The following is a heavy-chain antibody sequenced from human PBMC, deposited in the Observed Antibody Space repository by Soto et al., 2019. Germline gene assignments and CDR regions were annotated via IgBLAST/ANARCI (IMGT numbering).Heavy chain of an antibody. CDR1: GGSITSGDYY. CDR2: IYYNGNI. J-gene: IGHJ4*02. V-gene: IGHV4-30-4*02. D-gene: IGHD3-10*01. CDR3: ARAKEADWFEGTAFVS. Sequence: PSETLSLTCTVSGGSITSGDYYWRWIRQPPGKGLEWIAYIYYNGNISSNPSLKSRLTMSRDTSKNQFSLKLDSVTATDTAVYYCARAKEADWFEGTAFVSGGQGALVTVSS.